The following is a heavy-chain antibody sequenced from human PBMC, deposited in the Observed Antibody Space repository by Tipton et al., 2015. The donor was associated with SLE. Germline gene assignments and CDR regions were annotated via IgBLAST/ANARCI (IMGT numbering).Heavy chain of an antibody. V-gene: IGHV4-59*02. CDR2: IYYSGST. CDR1: NGSVSSYY. Sequence: TLSLTCTVSNGSVSSYYWSWIRQPPGKRLEWIGYIYYSGSTNYNPSLKSRVTLSVDTSKNQFSLKLSPVTAADTAVYYCAGGGVRPDPWGQGTLVTVSS. CDR3: AGGGVRPDP. J-gene: IGHJ5*02. D-gene: IGHD2-8*01.